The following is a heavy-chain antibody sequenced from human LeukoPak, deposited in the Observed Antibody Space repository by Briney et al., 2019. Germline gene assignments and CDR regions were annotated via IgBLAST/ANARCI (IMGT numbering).Heavy chain of an antibody. D-gene: IGHD6-6*01. V-gene: IGHV3-7*01. CDR1: GFSFSTYW. Sequence: GGSLRLSCAASGFSFSTYWMTWVRQAPGKGLEWVANMKQDGSEKYYVDSVKGRFTISRDNAKNSLYLQMNSLRAEDTAVYYCTRDEDFYSSSSDYWGQGTLVTVSS. CDR3: TRDEDFYSSSSDY. CDR2: MKQDGSEK. J-gene: IGHJ4*02.